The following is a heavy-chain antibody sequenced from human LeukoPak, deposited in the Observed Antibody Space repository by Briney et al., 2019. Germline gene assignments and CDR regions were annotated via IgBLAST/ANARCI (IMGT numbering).Heavy chain of an antibody. J-gene: IGHJ4*02. V-gene: IGHV1-2*02. CDR3: TSDGGWYFNY. CDR2: INPNSGGT. Sequence: ASVKVSCKASGYSFTTYYMHWVRQAPGQGLEWIVWINPNSGGTNYAQKFQGRVTMTRDTSISTAYMELSGLRSDDTAVYYCTSDGGWYFNYWGQGSLVTVSS. D-gene: IGHD6-19*01. CDR1: GYSFTTYY.